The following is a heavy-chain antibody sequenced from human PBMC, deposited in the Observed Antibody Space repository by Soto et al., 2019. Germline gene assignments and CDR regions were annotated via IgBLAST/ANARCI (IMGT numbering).Heavy chain of an antibody. CDR3: ARDGYSGSFTDYGMDV. Sequence: GGSLRLSCAASGFTFSSYGMHWVRQAPGKGLEWVAVIWYDGSNKYYADSVKGRFTISRDNSKNTLYLQMNSLRAEDTAVYYCARDGYSGSFTDYGMDVWGQGTTVTVSS. D-gene: IGHD1-26*01. CDR2: IWYDGSNK. CDR1: GFTFSSYG. J-gene: IGHJ6*02. V-gene: IGHV3-33*01.